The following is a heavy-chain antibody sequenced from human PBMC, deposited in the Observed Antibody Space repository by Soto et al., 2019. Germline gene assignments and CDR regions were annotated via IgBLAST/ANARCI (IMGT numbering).Heavy chain of an antibody. CDR3: ARGGGVGVAGSAAFDM. CDR1: GYPVTAYY. D-gene: IGHD3-3*01. V-gene: IGHV1-2*02. J-gene: IGHJ3*02. CDR2: INPATGAA. Sequence: QLHLVQSGAVVKKPGASVTVSCSAAGYPVTAYYMHWVRQAPGRGLEWMGGINPATGAAKYTQTFRGRVPMPRVPSTSTAFMELCGLPSGDTAVFYCARGGGVGVAGSAAFDMWGQGTLVTVSS.